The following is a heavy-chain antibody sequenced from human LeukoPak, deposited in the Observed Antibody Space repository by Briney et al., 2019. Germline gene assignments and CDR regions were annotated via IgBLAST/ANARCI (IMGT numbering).Heavy chain of an antibody. Sequence: GGSLRLSCAASGFTVSSNYMSWVRQAPGKGLEWVSVIYSGGSTYYADSVKGRFTISRDNSKNTLYLQMNSLRAEDTAVYYCARWESIGSWYFDLWGRGTLVTVSS. CDR1: GFTVSSNY. CDR2: IYSGGST. CDR3: ARWESIGSWYFDL. J-gene: IGHJ2*01. V-gene: IGHV3-66*01. D-gene: IGHD1-26*01.